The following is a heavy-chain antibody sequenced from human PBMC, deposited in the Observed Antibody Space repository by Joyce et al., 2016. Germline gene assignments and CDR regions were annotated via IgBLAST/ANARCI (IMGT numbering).Heavy chain of an antibody. Sequence: QVQLQESGPGLVKPAQTLSLTCTVSGDSISRGRYYWTWIRQPAGKGLEWIGRIYTRVNVNYNPSLQSRVTMSIDTSKNQFALNLSSGTAADTAVYYCARNEDDQWSGYYRVYWGQGILVTVSS. CDR1: GDSISRGRYY. CDR2: IYTRVNV. V-gene: IGHV4-61*02. CDR3: ARNEDDQWSGYYRVY. D-gene: IGHD3-3*01. J-gene: IGHJ4*02.